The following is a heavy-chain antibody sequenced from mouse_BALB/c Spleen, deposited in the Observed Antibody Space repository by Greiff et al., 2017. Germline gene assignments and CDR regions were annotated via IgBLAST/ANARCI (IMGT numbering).Heavy chain of an antibody. CDR3: ARHGLEPMDY. J-gene: IGHJ4*01. D-gene: IGHD2-13*01. V-gene: IGHV5-6*01. CDR1: GFTFSSYG. CDR2: ISSGGSYT. Sequence: EVQLVESGGDLVKPGGSLKLSCAASGFTFSSYGMSWVRQTPDKRLEWVATISSGGSYTYYPDSVKGRFTISRDNAKNTLYLQMSSLKSEDTAMYYCARHGLEPMDYWGQGTSVTVSS.